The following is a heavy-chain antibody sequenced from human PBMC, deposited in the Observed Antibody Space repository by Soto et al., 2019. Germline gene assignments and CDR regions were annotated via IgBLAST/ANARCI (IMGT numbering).Heavy chain of an antibody. CDR1: GFTFSSYW. V-gene: IGHV3-74*01. Sequence: EVQLVESGGGLVQPGGSLRLSCAASGFTFSSYWMHWVRQAPGKGLVWVSRINSDGSSTSYADSVKGRFTISRDNAKNTLYLQMNSLRAEDTAVYYCARGSPYYAWGDYNFDYWGQGTLVTVSS. CDR2: INSDGSST. J-gene: IGHJ4*02. D-gene: IGHD3-22*01. CDR3: ARGSPYYAWGDYNFDY.